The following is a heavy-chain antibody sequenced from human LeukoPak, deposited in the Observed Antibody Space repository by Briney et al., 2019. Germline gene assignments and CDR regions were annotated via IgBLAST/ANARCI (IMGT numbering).Heavy chain of an antibody. CDR2: VNTVSSYI. CDR3: ARLRSNSDTHGFFYYYDY. V-gene: IGHV3-21*01. J-gene: IGHJ4*02. CDR1: GFTFSSYS. D-gene: IGHD3-22*01. Sequence: PGGSLRPSCAASGFTFSSYSFNWVRQAPGKGLEWVSSVNTVSSYIYYADSVRGRFTISRDNADNSLYLQMNGLRAEDTGVYYCARLRSNSDTHGFFYYYDYWGQGTLVTVSS.